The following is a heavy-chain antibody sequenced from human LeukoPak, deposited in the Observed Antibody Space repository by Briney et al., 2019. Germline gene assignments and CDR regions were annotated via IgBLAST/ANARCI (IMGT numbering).Heavy chain of an antibody. D-gene: IGHD6-19*01. V-gene: IGHV3-48*01. J-gene: IGHJ3*02. Sequence: GGSLRLSCAASGFTFSSYSMNWVRQAPGKGLEWVSYISSSSSTIYYADSVKGRFTISRDNAKNSLYLQMNSLRAEDTAVYYCERDGLVKSYDAFDIWGQGTMVTVSS. CDR3: ERDGLVKSYDAFDI. CDR2: ISSSSSTI. CDR1: GFTFSSYS.